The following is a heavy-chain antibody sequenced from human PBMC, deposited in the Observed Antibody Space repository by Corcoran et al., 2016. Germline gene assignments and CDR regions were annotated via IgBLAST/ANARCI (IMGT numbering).Heavy chain of an antibody. Sequence: QVQLQQWGAGLLKPSETLSLTCAVYGGSFSGYYWSWIRQPPGKGLEWIGEINHSGSTNYNPSLKGRVTISVDTSKNQFSLKLSSVTAADTAGYYCARNPATLRTAMGFDYWGQGTLGTVPS. J-gene: IGHJ4*02. CDR1: GGSFSGYY. V-gene: IGHV4-34*01. D-gene: IGHD5-18*01. CDR3: ARNPATLRTAMGFDY. CDR2: INHSGST.